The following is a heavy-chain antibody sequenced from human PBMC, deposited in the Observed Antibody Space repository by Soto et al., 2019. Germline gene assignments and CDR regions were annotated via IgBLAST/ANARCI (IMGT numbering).Heavy chain of an antibody. J-gene: IGHJ6*02. CDR2: IYYSGST. CDR3: ARALYGSGVLDV. V-gene: IGHV4-59*02. Sequence: SETLSLTCTVSCGSVTSYCWSCIRQPPGKALEWIGTIYYSGSTNYNPSLKSRVSISVDTSKNQFSLKVGSVTAADTAVYFCARALYGSGVLDVWGQGTTVTVSS. CDR1: CGSVTSYC. D-gene: IGHD3-10*01.